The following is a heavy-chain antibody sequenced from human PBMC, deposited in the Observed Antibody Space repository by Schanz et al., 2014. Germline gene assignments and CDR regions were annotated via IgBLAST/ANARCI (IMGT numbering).Heavy chain of an antibody. Sequence: EVQLVESGGGLAQPGGSLRLSCAASGFTFSSYAMTWVRQAPGKGLEWVSTLSGSGAGTFYADSVKGRFTISRDNSRNTLFLQMKRLRVEDTAVYYCARFLARYQYYGVDVWGRGTLVTVSS. D-gene: IGHD2-21*01. CDR2: LSGSGAGT. J-gene: IGHJ2*01. CDR3: ARFLARYQYYGVDV. CDR1: GFTFSSYA. V-gene: IGHV3-23*04.